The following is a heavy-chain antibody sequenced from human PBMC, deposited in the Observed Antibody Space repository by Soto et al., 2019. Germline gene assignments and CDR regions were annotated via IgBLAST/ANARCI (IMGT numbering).Heavy chain of an antibody. CDR3: ARLPSRHLVDY. CDR2: MFYGVST. Sequence: ETLSLTCTVSGSSINSSGYYWGWIRQPPGKGLEWIGSMFYGVSTYYNPSLESRVTVSVDTSKNQFSLNLRSVTAADTAVYYCARLPSRHLVDYWGQGTLVTVSS. J-gene: IGHJ4*02. CDR1: GSSINSSGYY. V-gene: IGHV4-39*01. D-gene: IGHD3-3*02.